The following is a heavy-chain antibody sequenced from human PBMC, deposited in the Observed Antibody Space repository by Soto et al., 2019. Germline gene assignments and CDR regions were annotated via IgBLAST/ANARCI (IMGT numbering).Heavy chain of an antibody. CDR2: IWYDGSNK. CDR3: ARDRIAAAGTPNYYYYGMDV. Sequence: QVQLVESGGGVVQPGRSLRLSCAASGFTFSSYGMHWVRQAPGKGLEWVAVIWYDGSNKYYADSVKGRFTISRDNSKNTLYRQMNSLRAEDTALYYCARDRIAAAGTPNYYYYGMDVWGQGTTVTVSS. J-gene: IGHJ6*02. CDR1: GFTFSSYG. D-gene: IGHD6-13*01. V-gene: IGHV3-33*01.